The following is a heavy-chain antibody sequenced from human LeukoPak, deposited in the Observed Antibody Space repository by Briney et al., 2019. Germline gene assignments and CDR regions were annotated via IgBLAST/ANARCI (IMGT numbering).Heavy chain of an antibody. CDR3: VRGPPAVTIFGPGGY. D-gene: IGHD3-3*01. CDR1: GFTFSSYA. V-gene: IGHV3-23*01. Sequence: PGGSLRLSCAASGFTFSSYAMSWVRQAPGKGLEWVSTISGSGGSTYYADSVKGRFTISRDNSKNTLYLQMNSLRAEDTAVYYCVRGPPAVTIFGPGGYWGQGTLVTVSS. J-gene: IGHJ4*02. CDR2: ISGSGGST.